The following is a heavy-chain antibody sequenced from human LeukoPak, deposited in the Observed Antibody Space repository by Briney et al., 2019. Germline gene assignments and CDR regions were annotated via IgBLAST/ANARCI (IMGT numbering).Heavy chain of an antibody. D-gene: IGHD6-6*01. CDR3: ARVGGIAARRVFDY. CDR1: GGSISSYY. V-gene: IGHV4-59*01. Sequence: SETLSLTCTVSGGSISSYYWSWIRQPPGKGLEWIGYIYYSGSTNYNPSLKSRVTISVDTSKNQFSLKLSSVTAADTAVYYCARVGGIAARRVFDYWGQEPLATVPP. CDR2: IYYSGST. J-gene: IGHJ4*02.